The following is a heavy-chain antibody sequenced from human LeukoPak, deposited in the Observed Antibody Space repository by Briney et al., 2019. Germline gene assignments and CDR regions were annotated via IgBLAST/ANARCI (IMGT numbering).Heavy chain of an antibody. CDR3: ARGKQWLRSDAFDI. D-gene: IGHD6-19*01. J-gene: IGHJ3*02. V-gene: IGHV1-18*01. Sequence: GASVKVSCKASGDTFSSYAITWVRQAPGQGLEWMGWISTYNGNTNYAQKLQGRVTMTTDTSTNTVYMELRSLRSDDTAVYYCARGKQWLRSDAFDIWGQGTMVTVSS. CDR2: ISTYNGNT. CDR1: GDTFSSYA.